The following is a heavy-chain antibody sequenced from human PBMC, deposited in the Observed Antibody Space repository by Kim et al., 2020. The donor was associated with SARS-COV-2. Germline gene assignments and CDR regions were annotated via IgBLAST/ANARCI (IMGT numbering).Heavy chain of an antibody. V-gene: IGHV3-48*02. J-gene: IGHJ4*02. CDR1: GFSFNTYS. D-gene: IGHD2-15*01. Sequence: GGSLRLSCAASGFSFNTYSMVWVRQAPGKGLEWLSYISSSSNTAYYADSVGGRFTISRDNAKNSLYLQMNSLRDEDTALYYCARDFGFCSGAACPTPPRFDYWVRGTLVTVSS. CDR3: ARDFGFCSGAACPTPPRFDY. CDR2: ISSSSNTA.